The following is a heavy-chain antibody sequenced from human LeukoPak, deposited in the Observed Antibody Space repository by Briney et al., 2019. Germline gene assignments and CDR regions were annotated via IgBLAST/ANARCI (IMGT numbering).Heavy chain of an antibody. CDR1: GDSIRSSAYS. J-gene: IGHJ4*02. V-gene: IGHV4-39*07. D-gene: IGHD6-19*01. CDR2: ISYTGST. CDR3: ARGARGWFDN. Sequence: SETLSLTCSVSGDSIRSSAYSWGWIRQPPGKGLEWIGSISYTGSTFYNPSLKSRVTISLDTSKNQFSLKLSSVTVADTAVYYCARGARGWFDNWGQGTLVTVSS.